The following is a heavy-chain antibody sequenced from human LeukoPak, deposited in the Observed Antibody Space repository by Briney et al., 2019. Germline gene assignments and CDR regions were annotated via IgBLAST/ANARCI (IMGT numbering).Heavy chain of an antibody. CDR1: GFTFSSYA. V-gene: IGHV3-64D*06. D-gene: IGHD2-2*01. J-gene: IGHJ4*02. CDR2: IRSNGGST. CDR3: VKGGGYCSSTNCPPPYYFDY. Sequence: PGGPLRLSCSASGFTFSSYAIHWVRQAPGKGLEYFSAIRSNGGSTYYADSVKGRFTISRDNSKNTLYLQMSSLRTEDSAVYYCVKGGGYCSSTNCPPPYYFDYWGQGTLVTVSS.